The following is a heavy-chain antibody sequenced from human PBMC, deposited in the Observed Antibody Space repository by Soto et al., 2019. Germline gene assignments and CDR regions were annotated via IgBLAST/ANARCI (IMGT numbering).Heavy chain of an antibody. CDR3: ARDPLLDIVVVVAATGKYGMDV. CDR1: GFTFSSYG. V-gene: IGHV3-30*19. D-gene: IGHD2-15*01. CDR2: ISYDGNNK. Sequence: GGSLRLSCAASGFTFSSYGMHWVRQAPGKGLEWVAVISYDGNNKYYADSVKGRFTISRDNSKNTLYLQMNSLRVEDTAVYYCARDPLLDIVVVVAATGKYGMDVWGQGTTVTVSS. J-gene: IGHJ6*02.